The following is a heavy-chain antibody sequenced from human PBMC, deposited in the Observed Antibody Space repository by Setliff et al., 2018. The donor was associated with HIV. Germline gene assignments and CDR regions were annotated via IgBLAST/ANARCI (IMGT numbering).Heavy chain of an antibody. Sequence: SSETLSLTCTVSGGSISTYYWSWIRQPPGKGLEWIGSIYYSGSTYYNPSLKSRVTISVDTTKNQASLHLSSVTAADTAVYYCAKAGAVIIDQRLDSWGQGTLVTVSS. J-gene: IGHJ4*02. D-gene: IGHD1-26*01. V-gene: IGHV4-59*01. CDR3: AKAGAVIIDQRLDS. CDR1: GGSISTYY. CDR2: IYYSGST.